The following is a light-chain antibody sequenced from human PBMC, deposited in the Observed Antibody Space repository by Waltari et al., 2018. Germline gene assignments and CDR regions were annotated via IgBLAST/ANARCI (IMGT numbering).Light chain of an antibody. CDR3: CSYTGRKTWV. J-gene: IGLJ3*02. Sequence: QSALTQPRSVSGSPGPSVTMSRTGTSSALGHYAYVSWYQQHPGKAPKPIIHDIYRRPSGVPDRFSASKSGNTASLTISGLQADDEADYYCCSYTGRKTWVFGGGTKVTVL. V-gene: IGLV2-11*01. CDR1: SSALGHYAY. CDR2: DIY.